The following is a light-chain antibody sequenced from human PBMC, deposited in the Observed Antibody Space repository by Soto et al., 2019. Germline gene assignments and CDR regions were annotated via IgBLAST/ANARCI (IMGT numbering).Light chain of an antibody. V-gene: IGLV4-60*02. CDR3: ETWDSTPRV. Sequence: QSVLTQSSSASASLGSSVKLTCTLSSGHSSYIIAWHQQQPGKAHRYLMKLEGSGSYNKGSGVPDRVSGSSSGADRSLTIPNPQYEDEADYYCETWDSTPRVFGGGTKLTVL. J-gene: IGLJ3*02. CDR1: SGHSSYI. CDR2: LEGSGSY.